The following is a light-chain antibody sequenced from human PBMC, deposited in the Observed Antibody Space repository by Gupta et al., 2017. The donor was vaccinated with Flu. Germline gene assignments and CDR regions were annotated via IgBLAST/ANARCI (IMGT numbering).Light chain of an antibody. CDR1: QSISNY. V-gene: IGKV1-39*01. Sequence: DIQMTQSPSSLSASVGDRVTITCRASQSISNYVNWYQQKPGKAPKLLIYTTSSLQSGIPSRFSGSGSGTEYTLTISSLQPEDFATYYCQQSYSTPRSFGQGTKLEIK. J-gene: IGKJ2*03. CDR2: TTS. CDR3: QQSYSTPRS.